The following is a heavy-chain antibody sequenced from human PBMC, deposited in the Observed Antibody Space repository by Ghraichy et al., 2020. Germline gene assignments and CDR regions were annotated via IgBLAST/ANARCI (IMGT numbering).Heavy chain of an antibody. D-gene: IGHD3-10*01. CDR3: ARGLAKGPRSGGRQYYYYYGMDV. J-gene: IGHJ6*02. CDR1: GGSFSGYY. Sequence: SETLSLTCAVYGGSFSGYYWSWIRQPPGKGLEWIGEINHSGSTNYNPSLKSRVTISVDTSKNQFSLKLSSVTTADTAVYYCARGLAKGPRSGGRQYYYYYGMDVWGQGTTVTVSS. CDR2: INHSGST. V-gene: IGHV4-34*01.